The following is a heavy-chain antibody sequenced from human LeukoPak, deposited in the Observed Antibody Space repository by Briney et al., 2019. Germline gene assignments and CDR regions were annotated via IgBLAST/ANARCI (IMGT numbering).Heavy chain of an antibody. CDR2: VYQSGTT. J-gene: IGHJ4*02. V-gene: IGHV4-38-2*02. CDR1: GFSISSGHY. Sequence: SETLSLTCTVSGFSISSGHYWGWVRQPPGAGLEWIGSVYQSGTTYYNPSLKSRVTTSVDMSKNQFSLRLRPVTAADTAVYYCARIFIRNGYSSYFDCWGQETLVTVSS. CDR3: ARIFIRNGYSSYFDC. D-gene: IGHD5-18*01.